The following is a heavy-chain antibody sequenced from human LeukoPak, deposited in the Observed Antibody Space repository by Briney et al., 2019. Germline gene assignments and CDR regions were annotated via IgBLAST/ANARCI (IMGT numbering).Heavy chain of an antibody. D-gene: IGHD3-9*01. Sequence: PGGSLRLSCAASGFSFSTYDMHWVPQAPGKGLEWVAVISSDGSHKSWADSVKGRFTISRDNSKKTVYLQMNSLRAEDTAVYYCAKGSIDWYYFDYWGQGTLVTVSS. J-gene: IGHJ4*02. CDR3: AKGSIDWYYFDY. CDR1: GFSFSTYD. CDR2: ISSDGSHK. V-gene: IGHV3-30*18.